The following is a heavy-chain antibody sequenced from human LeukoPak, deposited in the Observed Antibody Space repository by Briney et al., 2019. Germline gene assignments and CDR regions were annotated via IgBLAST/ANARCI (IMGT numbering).Heavy chain of an antibody. CDR3: ARDGSQRALQY. V-gene: IGHV3-53*01. Sequence: PGGSLRLSCAASGFTVSSNYWSWVRQAPGKGLEWVSLIYSGSSTYYADSVKGRFTISTDNSKNTLYLQMNSLRAEDTAVYYCARDGSQRALQYWGQGTLVTVSS. J-gene: IGHJ1*01. CDR1: GFTVSSNY. CDR2: IYSGSST.